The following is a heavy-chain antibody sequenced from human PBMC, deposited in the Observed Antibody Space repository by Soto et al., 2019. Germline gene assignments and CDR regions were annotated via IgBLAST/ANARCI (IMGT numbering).Heavy chain of an antibody. CDR2: ISNDGSHE. Sequence: QVQLVESGGGVVQPGRSLSPSCAASGFMFSNYAMYWVRQAPGKGPEWVAVISNDGSHEYYVDSVKGRFSSSRDNSKNTVYLQMNSLRPDDTAFYYCARVGSGGGGDYWGQGTLVTVSS. J-gene: IGHJ4*02. V-gene: IGHV3-30*03. D-gene: IGHD3-16*01. CDR1: GFMFSNYA. CDR3: ARVGSGGGGDY.